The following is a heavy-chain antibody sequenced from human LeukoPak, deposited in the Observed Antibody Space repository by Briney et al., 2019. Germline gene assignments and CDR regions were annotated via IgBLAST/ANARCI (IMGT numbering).Heavy chain of an antibody. J-gene: IGHJ4*02. D-gene: IGHD2-15*01. CDR2: IYPGDSDT. V-gene: IGHV5-51*01. CDR3: ARLKGYCSGGSCYFDY. CDR1: GYSFTSYW. Sequence: GESLKISCKGSGYSFTSYWISWVRQMPGKGLEWMGIIYPGDSDTRYSPSFQGQVTISADKSISTAYLQWSSLKASDTAMYYCARLKGYCSGGSCYFDYWGQGTLVTVPS.